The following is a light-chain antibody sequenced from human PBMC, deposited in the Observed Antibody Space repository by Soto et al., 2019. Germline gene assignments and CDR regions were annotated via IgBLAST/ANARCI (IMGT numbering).Light chain of an antibody. CDR3: HQRQSWPRT. J-gene: IGKJ1*01. Sequence: DIDLTQSPGTLSFTHGERGTNSCMASKSVSSDLVWYQQKPGQAPRLLIYDASDRVPGIPARFSGSGSGTDITLTISSLEPEDFAVYYCHQRQSWPRTFGQDSTMDIK. CDR1: KSVSSD. CDR2: DAS. V-gene: IGKV3-11*01.